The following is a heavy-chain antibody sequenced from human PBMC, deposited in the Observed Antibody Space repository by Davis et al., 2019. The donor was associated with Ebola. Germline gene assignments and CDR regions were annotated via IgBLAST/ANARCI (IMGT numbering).Heavy chain of an antibody. CDR2: INHSGST. J-gene: IGHJ6*02. D-gene: IGHD3-3*01. Sequence: SETLSLTCAVYGGSFSGYYWSWIRQPPGKGLEWIGEINHSGSTNYNPSLKSRVTISVDTSKNQFSLKLSPVTAADTAVYYCARVSYYDFWSGYPNYYGMDVWGQGTTVTVSS. CDR3: ARVSYYDFWSGYPNYYGMDV. V-gene: IGHV4-34*01. CDR1: GGSFSGYY.